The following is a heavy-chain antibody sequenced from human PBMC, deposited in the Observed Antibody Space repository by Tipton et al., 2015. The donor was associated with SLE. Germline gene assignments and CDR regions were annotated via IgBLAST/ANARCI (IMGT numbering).Heavy chain of an antibody. D-gene: IGHD3-10*01. CDR3: ARRPWGGFDY. CDR2: IYSSGGT. J-gene: IGHJ4*02. Sequence: TLSLTCTVSGGSISSSHYYWDWIRQPPGKGLEWLGSIYSSGGTYYNPSLNSRVTMSLDTSKSQFSLKLTSVTAADTAVYYCARRPWGGFDYWGQGTLVTVSS. V-gene: IGHV4-39*01. CDR1: GGSISSSHYY.